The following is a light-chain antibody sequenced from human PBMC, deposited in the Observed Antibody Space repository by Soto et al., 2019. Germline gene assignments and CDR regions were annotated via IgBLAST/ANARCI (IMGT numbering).Light chain of an antibody. V-gene: IGKV3-15*01. CDR1: QSVSSN. J-gene: IGKJ1*01. CDR3: KQYNNWPSET. Sequence: EIVMTQSPATLSVSQGERFTLSCRASQSVSSNLAWYQQKPGQAPRLLIYGASTRTTGIPAMLSDRGSGTKFTLTFTRLQSEDFAGFSWKQYNNWPSETVGQGTKVDIK. CDR2: GAS.